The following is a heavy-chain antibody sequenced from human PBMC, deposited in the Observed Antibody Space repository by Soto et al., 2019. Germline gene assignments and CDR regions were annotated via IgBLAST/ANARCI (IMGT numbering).Heavy chain of an antibody. CDR2: ISGSGGST. CDR3: AKGERERRGVWACYFDH. Sequence: EVQLLESGGGLVQPGGSLRLSCAASGFTFNNYAMTWVRQAPGKGLEWVSAISGSGGSTYYADSVKGRFTISRDNSKNTLYLQMNSLRVEDTAVYYCAKGERERRGVWACYFDHWGQGTLVTVSS. V-gene: IGHV3-23*01. CDR1: GFTFNNYA. J-gene: IGHJ4*02. D-gene: IGHD1-1*01.